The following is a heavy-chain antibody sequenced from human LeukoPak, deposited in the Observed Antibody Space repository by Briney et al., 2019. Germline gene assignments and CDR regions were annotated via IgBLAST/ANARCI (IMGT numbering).Heavy chain of an antibody. D-gene: IGHD2-15*01. CDR2: IYYSGST. CDR3: AREVVSIPSYFES. V-gene: IGHV4-31*03. Sequence: SETLSLTCTVSGGSISSGGYYWSWIRQHPGKGLEWIGYIYYSGSTYYNPSLKSRVTISVDTSKNQFSLKLSSVTAADTAVYYCAREVVSIPSYFESWGQGTRVTVSS. CDR1: GGSISSGGYY. J-gene: IGHJ4*02.